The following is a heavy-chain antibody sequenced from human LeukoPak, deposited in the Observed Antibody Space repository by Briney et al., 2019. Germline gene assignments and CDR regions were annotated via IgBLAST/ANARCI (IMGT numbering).Heavy chain of an antibody. D-gene: IGHD1-26*01. CDR3: ARQAQVVGATYFDH. CDR2: IYPGDSDT. J-gene: IGHJ4*02. CDR1: GYTFTDHW. Sequence: GETLKISCKGSGYTFTDHWIAWVRQMPGQGLEWMGIIYPGDSDTRYSPSFQGQVTISADKSTTTAYLQWSSLKASDTAMYYCARQAQVVGATYFDHWGQGTLVTVSS. V-gene: IGHV5-51*01.